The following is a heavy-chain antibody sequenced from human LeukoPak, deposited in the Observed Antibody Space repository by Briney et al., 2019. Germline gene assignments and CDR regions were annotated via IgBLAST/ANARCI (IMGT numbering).Heavy chain of an antibody. D-gene: IGHD4/OR15-4a*01. CDR2: IYHSGNT. J-gene: IGHJ6*03. Sequence: SETLSLTCTVSDGSISGDRYYWGWFRQPPGKGPEWIGSIYHSGNTYYNPSLKSRVTISVDTSKNQFSLKLSSVTAADTAVYYCARAYDYRGYFFYYYMDVWGKGTTVTVSS. V-gene: IGHV4-39*07. CDR1: DGSISGDRYY. CDR3: ARAYDYRGYFFYYYMDV.